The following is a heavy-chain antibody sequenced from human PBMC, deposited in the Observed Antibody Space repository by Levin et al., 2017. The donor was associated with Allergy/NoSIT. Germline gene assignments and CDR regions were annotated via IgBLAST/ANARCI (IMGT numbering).Heavy chain of an antibody. J-gene: IGHJ4*02. CDR2: SSSYSDNT. CDR1: GYTFSTYG. CDR3: ARDLYGDYEAAY. D-gene: IGHD4-17*01. V-gene: IGHV1-18*01. Sequence: VASVKVSCKASGYTFSTYGINWVRQAPGQGLEWMGWSSSYSDNTHYAQKFRGRLTITTDTSTSTAYMEPRSLRSDDTAIYYCARDLYGDYEAAYWGQGTLVTVSS.